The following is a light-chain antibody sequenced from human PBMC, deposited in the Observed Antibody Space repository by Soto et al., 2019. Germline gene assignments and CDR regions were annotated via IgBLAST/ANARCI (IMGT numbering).Light chain of an antibody. J-gene: IGKJ3*01. V-gene: IGKV3D-20*02. CDR2: GAS. Sequence: ENLLTQSPGTLSLSPGEGATLSCRASRGVSANYLAWYQQKPGQAPTLLIYGASIRAAGIPDRFSGSGSGTDFTLTISSLEPEDFAVYYCQHSTNGPPAFGPGTKVDIK. CDR3: QHSTNGPPA. CDR1: RGVSANY.